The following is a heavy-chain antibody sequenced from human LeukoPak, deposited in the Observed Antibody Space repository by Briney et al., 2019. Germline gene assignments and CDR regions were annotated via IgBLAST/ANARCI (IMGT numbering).Heavy chain of an antibody. Sequence: PGGSLRLSCAASGFTFSNAWMNWVRQAPGKGLEWVGRIKSKTDGGTTDYAAPVKGRFTISRDDSKNTLYLQMNSLKTEGTAVYYCTTEVAAAGLNDYWGQGTLVTVSS. CDR1: GFTFSNAW. D-gene: IGHD6-13*01. CDR2: IKSKTDGGTT. CDR3: TTEVAAAGLNDY. V-gene: IGHV3-15*07. J-gene: IGHJ4*02.